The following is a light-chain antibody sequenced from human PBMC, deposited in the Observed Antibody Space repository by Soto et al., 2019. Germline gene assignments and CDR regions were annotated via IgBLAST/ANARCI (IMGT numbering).Light chain of an antibody. CDR1: QGISSY. J-gene: IGKJ4*01. V-gene: IGKV1-8*01. Sequence: AIRMTQSPSSFSASTGDRVTITCRASQGISSYLAWYQQKPGKAPKLLIYAASTLQSGVPSRFSGSGSGTDFTLTSSCLQSEDFATYYCQQYYSYPPLTFGGGTKVEIK. CDR2: AAS. CDR3: QQYYSYPPLT.